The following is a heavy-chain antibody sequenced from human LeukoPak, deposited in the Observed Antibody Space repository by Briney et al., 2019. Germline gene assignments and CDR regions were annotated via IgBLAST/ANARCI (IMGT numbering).Heavy chain of an antibody. V-gene: IGHV3-23*01. CDR1: GFTFSSYA. CDR3: AKTRITMSYDAFDI. J-gene: IGHJ3*02. Sequence: GGSLRLSCAASGFTFSSYAMSWLGQAPGKGLDWVSAISGSGGSPYYADSVKGRFTISRDNSKNTLYLQMNSLRAEDTAVYYCAKTRITMSYDAFDIWGQGTMVTVSS. D-gene: IGHD3-22*01. CDR2: ISGSGGSP.